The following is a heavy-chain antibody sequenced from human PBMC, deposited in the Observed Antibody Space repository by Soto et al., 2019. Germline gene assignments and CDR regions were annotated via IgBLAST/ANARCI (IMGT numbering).Heavy chain of an antibody. D-gene: IGHD6-19*01. V-gene: IGHV4-4*02. CDR1: SGSVSSSNW. CDR3: ARALGIAVAGSAFDI. CDR2: IYHSGST. Sequence: QVQLQESGPGLVKPSGTLSLTCAVSSGSVSSSNWWSWVRQPPGKGLEWIGEIYHSGSTNYNPSLKGRVTISVDKSKNQFSLKLSSVTAADTAVYYCARALGIAVAGSAFDIWGQGTMVTVSS. J-gene: IGHJ3*02.